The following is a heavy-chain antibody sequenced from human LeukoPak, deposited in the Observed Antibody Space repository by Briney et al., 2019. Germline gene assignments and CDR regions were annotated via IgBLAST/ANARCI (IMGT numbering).Heavy chain of an antibody. CDR3: ATGYAGGDVFDI. Sequence: RGESLKISCKGSGYSFASYWVAWVRQMPGKGLEWMGIIYTADSDSTYSPSFQGQVTISADKSISTAYLQWSSLKASDTAIYYCATGYAGGDVFDIWGQGTMVTVSS. CDR1: GYSFASYW. D-gene: IGHD2-2*03. CDR2: IYTADSDS. V-gene: IGHV5-51*01. J-gene: IGHJ3*02.